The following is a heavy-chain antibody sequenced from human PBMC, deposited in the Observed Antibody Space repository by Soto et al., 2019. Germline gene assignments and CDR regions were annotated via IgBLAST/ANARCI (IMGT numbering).Heavy chain of an antibody. V-gene: IGHV4-61*01. D-gene: IGHD2-2*02. CDR1: GGSVSSDTHY. CDR3: ARFVRSCSGTTCYTRADV. Sequence: SETLSLACTVSGGSVSSDTHYWRWIRQPPGRRLEWIGFIYPSGSTNYNPSLKSRVTMSVDTSKNQFSLKLRSVIVADTAVYHCARFVRSCSGTTCYTRADVWGQGTTVTVSS. J-gene: IGHJ6*02. CDR2: IYPSGST.